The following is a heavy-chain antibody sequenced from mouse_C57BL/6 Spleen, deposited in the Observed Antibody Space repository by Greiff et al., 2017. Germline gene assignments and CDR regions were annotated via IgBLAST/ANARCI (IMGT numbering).Heavy chain of an antibody. CDR1: GFTFSDYG. Sequence: DVMLVESGGGLVKPGGSLKLSCAASGFTFSDYGMHWVRQAPEKGLEWVAYISSGSSTIYYADTVKGRFTISRDNAKNTLFLQMTSLRSEDTAMYYCARDYYGSSYAHYFDYWGQGTTLTVSS. CDR2: ISSGSSTI. V-gene: IGHV5-17*01. D-gene: IGHD1-1*01. CDR3: ARDYYGSSYAHYFDY. J-gene: IGHJ2*01.